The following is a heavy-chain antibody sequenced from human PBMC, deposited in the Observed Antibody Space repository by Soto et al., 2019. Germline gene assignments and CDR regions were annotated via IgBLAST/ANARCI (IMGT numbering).Heavy chain of an antibody. D-gene: IGHD3-22*01. CDR2: SKSKTDGGTT. Sequence: PGGSLRLSCAASGFTFSNAWLNWVRQAPGKGLEWVGRSKSKTDGGTTDYAAPVKGRFTISRDDSKNTLYLQMNSLKTEDTAVYYCTTGVRSYYYDSSGYYYAPPGGYWGQGTLVTVSS. J-gene: IGHJ4*02. V-gene: IGHV3-15*07. CDR3: TTGVRSYYYDSSGYYYAPPGGY. CDR1: GFTFSNAW.